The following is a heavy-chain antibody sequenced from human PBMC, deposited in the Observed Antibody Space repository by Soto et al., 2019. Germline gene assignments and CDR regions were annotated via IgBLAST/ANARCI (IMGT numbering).Heavy chain of an antibody. D-gene: IGHD2-21*02. J-gene: IGHJ6*02. CDR2: ISWNSGSI. CDR3: EKDIVAVTYYYYGMDV. Sequence: EVQLVESGGGLVQPGRSLRLSCAASGFTFDDYAMHWVRQAQGKGLEWVSGISWNSGSIGYADSVKGRFTISRDNAKNSLYLQMNSLRAEDTALYDCEKDIVAVTYYYYGMDVWGQGTTVTVYS. V-gene: IGHV3-9*01. CDR1: GFTFDDYA.